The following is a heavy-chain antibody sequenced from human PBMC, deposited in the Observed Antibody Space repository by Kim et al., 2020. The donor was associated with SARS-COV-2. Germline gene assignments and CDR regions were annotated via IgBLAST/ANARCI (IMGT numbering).Heavy chain of an antibody. CDR3: ARDYGDRSEYFQH. D-gene: IGHD4-17*01. V-gene: IGHV1-3*01. J-gene: IGHJ1*01. Sequence: SQKFQGRVTLTRDTSASTAYMELGSLRSEDTAVYYCARDYGDRSEYFQHWGQGTLVTVSS.